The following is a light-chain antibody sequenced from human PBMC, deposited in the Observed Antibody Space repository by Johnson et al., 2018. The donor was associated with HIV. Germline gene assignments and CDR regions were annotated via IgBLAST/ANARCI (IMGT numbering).Light chain of an antibody. Sequence: QSVLTQPPSVSAAPGQKVTISCSGSSSNIGNNYVSWYQQLPGTAPKLLIYDNNKRPSGIPDRLSGSKSAASATLDITGLQRVDEGDYYCATCDASLSANVFVPGTKVTVL. J-gene: IGLJ1*01. CDR2: DNN. CDR1: SSNIGNNY. CDR3: ATCDASLSANV. V-gene: IGLV1-51*01.